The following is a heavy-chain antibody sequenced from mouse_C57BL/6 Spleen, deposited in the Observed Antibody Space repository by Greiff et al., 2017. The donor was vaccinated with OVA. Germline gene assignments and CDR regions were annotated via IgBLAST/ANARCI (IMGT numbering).Heavy chain of an antibody. CDR3: ARESLSDYYGSSLYAMDY. Sequence: EVQLVESGGDLVKPGGSLKLSCAASGFTFSSYGMSWVRQTPDKRLEWVATISSGGSYTYYPDSVKGRFTISRDNAKNTLYLQMSSLKSEDTAMYYCARESLSDYYGSSLYAMDYWGQGTSVTVSS. D-gene: IGHD1-1*01. CDR2: ISSGGSYT. CDR1: GFTFSSYG. V-gene: IGHV5-6*01. J-gene: IGHJ4*01.